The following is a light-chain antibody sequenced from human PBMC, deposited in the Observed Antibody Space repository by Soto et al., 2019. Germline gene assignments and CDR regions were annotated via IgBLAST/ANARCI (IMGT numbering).Light chain of an antibody. CDR2: EIS. CDR1: SSDVGGVNL. Sequence: QSALTQSASVSGSPGQSITISCTGTSSDVGGVNLVSWYQQHPGKAPKLIIYEISHRPSGVSIRFSGSKSGNTASLTISGLQTEDEADYYCTSYTSTIARVVFGTGTKLTVL. CDR3: TSYTSTIARVV. V-gene: IGLV2-14*02. J-gene: IGLJ1*01.